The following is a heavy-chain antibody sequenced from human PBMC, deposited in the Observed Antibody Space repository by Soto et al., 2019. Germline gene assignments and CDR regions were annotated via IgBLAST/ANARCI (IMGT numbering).Heavy chain of an antibody. V-gene: IGHV4-59*01. D-gene: IGHD3-10*01. J-gene: IGHJ3*02. CDR2: IYYSGST. CDR1: GGSISSYY. Sequence: QVQLQESGPGLVKPSETLSLTCTVSGGSISSYYWSWIRQPPGKGLEWIGYIYYSGSTNYNPSLKGPVTISVDTSKNQFSLKLSSVTAADTAVYYCAGVWGGAFDIWGQGTMVTVSS. CDR3: AGVWGGAFDI.